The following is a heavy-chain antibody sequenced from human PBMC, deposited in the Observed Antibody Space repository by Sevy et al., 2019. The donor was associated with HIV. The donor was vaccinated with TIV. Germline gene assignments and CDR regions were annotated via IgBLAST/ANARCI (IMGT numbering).Heavy chain of an antibody. J-gene: IGHJ4*02. D-gene: IGHD1-26*01. CDR2: FDPEDGET. V-gene: IGHV1-24*01. CDR1: GYTLTELS. Sequence: ASVKVSCKVSGYTLTELSMHWVRQAPGKGLEWMEGFDPEDGETIYAQKFQGRVTMTEDTSTDTAYMELSSLRSEDTAVYYCATDQGALRWELLPLGFHYWGQGTLVTVSS. CDR3: ATDQGALRWELLPLGFHY.